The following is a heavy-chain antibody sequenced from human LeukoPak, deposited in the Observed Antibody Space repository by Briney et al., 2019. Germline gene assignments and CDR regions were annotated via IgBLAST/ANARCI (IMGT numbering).Heavy chain of an antibody. CDR2: IYYGGIT. CDR3: SRAVEPNGRSLDS. J-gene: IGHJ4*02. Sequence: PSETLSLTCSVSGGSITSPTSFWGWIRQPPGKGLEWIGSIYYGGITNYNPSLKSRVTMSVDTSKNQFSLRLTSVTAADTAVYYCSRAVEPNGRSLDSWGQGTLVTVSS. V-gene: IGHV4-39*07. CDR1: GGSITSPTSF. D-gene: IGHD6-19*01.